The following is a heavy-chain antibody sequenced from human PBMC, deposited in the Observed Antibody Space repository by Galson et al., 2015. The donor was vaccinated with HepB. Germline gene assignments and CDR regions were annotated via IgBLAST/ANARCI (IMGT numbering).Heavy chain of an antibody. Sequence: CAISGDSVSSNRAAWNWIRQSPSRGLEWLGRTYYRSKWSSDYAASVKSRITINADTSKNQFSLQLNSVTPEDTAVYYCARGHYYGSTGAYYFDYWGQGTLVTVSS. CDR1: GDSVSSNRAA. D-gene: IGHD3-22*01. J-gene: IGHJ4*02. V-gene: IGHV6-1*01. CDR3: ARGHYYGSTGAYYFDY. CDR2: TYYRSKWSS.